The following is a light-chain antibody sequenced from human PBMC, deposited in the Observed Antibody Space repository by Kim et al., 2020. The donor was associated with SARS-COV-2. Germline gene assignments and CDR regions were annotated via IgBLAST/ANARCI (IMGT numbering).Light chain of an antibody. CDR2: QDS. J-gene: IGLJ2*01. CDR3: QAWERSHVR. Sequence: SYELTQPPSVSVSPGQTATITCSGDRLGHKYACWYQQKPGQSPVLVIYQDSKRPSGIPERFSGSNSGNTAALTISETQAMDEADYYCQAWERSHVRFGG. V-gene: IGLV3-1*01. CDR1: RLGHKY.